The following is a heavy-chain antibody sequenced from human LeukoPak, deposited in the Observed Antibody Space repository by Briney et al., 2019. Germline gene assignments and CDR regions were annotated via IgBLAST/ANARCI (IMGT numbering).Heavy chain of an antibody. CDR3: ACGGSGAPYYSYYMDV. CDR1: GFTFSSYA. V-gene: IGHV3-23*01. Sequence: GGSLRLSCAASGFTFSSYAMSWVRQAPGKRLEWVSGISGSGGSTYYADSVKGRFTISRDSSKNTLYLQMNSLRAEDTAIYYCACGGSGAPYYSYYMDVWRKGTTVTVSS. CDR2: ISGSGGST. D-gene: IGHD3-10*01. J-gene: IGHJ6*03.